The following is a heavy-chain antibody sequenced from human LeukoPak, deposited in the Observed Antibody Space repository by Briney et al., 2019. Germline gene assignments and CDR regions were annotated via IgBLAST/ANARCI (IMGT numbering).Heavy chain of an antibody. D-gene: IGHD3-10*01. V-gene: IGHV3-23*01. J-gene: IGHJ3*02. CDR3: AKVLRGDDAFDI. CDR1: GFTFSSYA. CDR2: ISGSGGST. Sequence: PGGSLRLSCAASGFTFSSYAMSWVRQAPGKGLEWVSAISGSGGSTYYADSVKGRFTNSRDNSKNTLYLRMNSLRAEDTAVYYCAKVLRGDDAFDIWGQGTMVTVSS.